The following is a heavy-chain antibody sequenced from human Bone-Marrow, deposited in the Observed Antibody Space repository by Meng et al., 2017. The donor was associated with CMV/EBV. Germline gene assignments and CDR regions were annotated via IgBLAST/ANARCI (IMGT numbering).Heavy chain of an antibody. J-gene: IGHJ3*02. CDR1: GFTFSSYA. V-gene: IGHV3-30-3*01. CDR2: ISSDGSNE. Sequence: GGSLRLSCAASGFTFSSYAMHWVRQAPGKGLEWVAVISSDGSNEYYADSVKGRFTISRDNSKNTLYLQMNSLRAEDTAVYYCARQDYGDYDYLGDAFDIWAQGTRVTVSS. CDR3: ARQDYGDYDYLGDAFDI. D-gene: IGHD4-17*01.